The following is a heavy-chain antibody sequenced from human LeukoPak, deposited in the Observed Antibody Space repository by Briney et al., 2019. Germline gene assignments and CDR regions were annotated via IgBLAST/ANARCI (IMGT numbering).Heavy chain of an antibody. Sequence: PSETLSLTCAVYGGSFSGYYWSWIRQPPGKGLEWIGEINHSGSTNYNPSLKSRVTISVDTSKNQFSPKLSSVTAADTAVYYCARGPLRYYYDSSGYFVYWGQGTLVTVSS. CDR3: ARGPLRYYYDSSGYFVY. D-gene: IGHD3-22*01. CDR1: GGSFSGYY. V-gene: IGHV4-34*01. J-gene: IGHJ4*02. CDR2: INHSGST.